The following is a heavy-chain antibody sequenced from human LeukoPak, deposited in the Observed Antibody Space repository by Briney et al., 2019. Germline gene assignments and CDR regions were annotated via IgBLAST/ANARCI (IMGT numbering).Heavy chain of an antibody. CDR1: GYSFTNYW. CDR2: IYPGDSDT. J-gene: IGHJ4*02. V-gene: IGHV5-51*01. D-gene: IGHD6-13*01. Sequence: GESLKISCKGSGYSFTNYWIGWVRQMPGKGLEWMGIIYPGDSDTRYSPSFQGQVTISADGSTSTAYLQWSTLKASDTAMYFCASSIQREDSSWLPFDFWGQGTLVTVSS. CDR3: ASSIQREDSSWLPFDF.